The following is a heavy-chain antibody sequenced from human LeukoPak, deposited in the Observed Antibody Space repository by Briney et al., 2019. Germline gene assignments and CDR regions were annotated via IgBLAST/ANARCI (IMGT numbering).Heavy chain of an antibody. CDR3: ARSSHLSDYYYGMDV. D-gene: IGHD2/OR15-2a*01. J-gene: IGHJ6*02. CDR1: GYTFTSYA. CDR2: INTNTGNP. V-gene: IGHV7-4-1*02. Sequence: GASVKVSCKASGYTFTSYAMNWVRQAPGQGLEWMGWINTNTGNPTYAQGFTGRFVFSLDTSVSTAYLRISSLKAEDTAVYYCARSSHLSDYYYGMDVWGQGTTVTVSS.